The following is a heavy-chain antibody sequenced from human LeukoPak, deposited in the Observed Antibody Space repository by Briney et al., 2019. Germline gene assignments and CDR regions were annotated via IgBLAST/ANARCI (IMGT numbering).Heavy chain of an antibody. CDR2: IRSKANSYAT. CDR3: TTGLVY. J-gene: IGHJ4*02. V-gene: IGHV3-73*01. Sequence: GGSLRLSCAASGFNFSGSAMHWVRQASGKGLEWVGRIRSKANSYATAFAASVKGRFTISRDESKNRAYLQMNSLKTEDTAVYYCTTGLVYWGQGTLVTVSS. D-gene: IGHD6-6*01. CDR1: GFNFSGSA.